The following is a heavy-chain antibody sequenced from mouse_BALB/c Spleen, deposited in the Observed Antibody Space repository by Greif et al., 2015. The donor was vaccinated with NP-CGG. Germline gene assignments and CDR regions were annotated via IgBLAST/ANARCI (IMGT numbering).Heavy chain of an antibody. CDR1: GYTFTSYW. CDR3: TRFRMDLDY. Sequence: QVQLQQSGAELVRPGASVKLSCKASGYTFTSYWINWVKQRPGQGLEWIGNIYPSDSYTNYNQKFKDKATLTVDKSTSTAYMQLSSPTSEDSAVYYCTRFRMDLDYWGQGTTLTVSS. J-gene: IGHJ2*01. V-gene: IGHV1-69*02. CDR2: IYPSDSYT.